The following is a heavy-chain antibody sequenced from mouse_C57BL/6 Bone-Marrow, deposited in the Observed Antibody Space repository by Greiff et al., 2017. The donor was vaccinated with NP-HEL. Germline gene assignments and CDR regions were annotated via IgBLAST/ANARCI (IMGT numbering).Heavy chain of an antibody. CDR3: ARSPLWLRRNYYAMDY. CDR2: ISYSGST. V-gene: IGHV3-8*01. CDR1: GYSITSDY. D-gene: IGHD2-2*01. J-gene: IGHJ4*01. Sequence: EVQLVESGPGLAKPSQTLSLTCSVTGYSITSDYWNWIRKFPGNKLEYMGYISYSGSTYYNPSLKSRISITRDTSKNHYYLQLNSVTTEDTATYYCARSPLWLRRNYYAMDYWGQGTSVTVSS.